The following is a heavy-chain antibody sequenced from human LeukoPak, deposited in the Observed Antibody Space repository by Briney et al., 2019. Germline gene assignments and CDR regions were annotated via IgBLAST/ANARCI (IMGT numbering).Heavy chain of an antibody. CDR3: ALGGCSSTSCYPGYYYYGMDV. D-gene: IGHD2-2*01. CDR1: GFTFSSYA. CDR2: ISYDGSNK. J-gene: IGHJ6*02. V-gene: IGHV3-30-3*01. Sequence: GGSLRLSCAASGFTFSSYAMRWVRQAPGKGLEWVAVISYDGSNKYYADSVKGRFTISRGNSKNTLYLQMNSLRAEDTAVYYCALGGCSSTSCYPGYYYYGMDVWGQGTTVTVSS.